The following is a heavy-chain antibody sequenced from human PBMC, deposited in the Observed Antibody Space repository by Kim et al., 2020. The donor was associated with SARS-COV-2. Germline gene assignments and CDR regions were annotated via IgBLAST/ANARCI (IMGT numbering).Heavy chain of an antibody. V-gene: IGHV4-34*01. Sequence: TNYNPSLNSRVTISVDTSKNQFSLKLSSVTAADTAVYYCARGTYGSGNHLWGRGTLVTVSS. CDR3: ARGTYGSGNHL. CDR2: T. J-gene: IGHJ2*01. D-gene: IGHD3-10*01.